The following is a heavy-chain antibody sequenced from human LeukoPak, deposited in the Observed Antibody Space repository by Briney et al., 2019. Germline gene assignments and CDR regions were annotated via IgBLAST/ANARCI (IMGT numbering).Heavy chain of an antibody. J-gene: IGHJ3*02. CDR2: ISSSSSYI. Sequence: GESLKISCKGSGYSFTSYWIGWVRQMPGKGLEWVSSISSSSSYIYYADPLKGRFTISRDNAKNSLYLQMNSLRAEDTAVYYCARDWYDNSDAFDIWGQGTMVTVSS. V-gene: IGHV3-21*01. D-gene: IGHD3-9*01. CDR1: GYSFTSYW. CDR3: ARDWYDNSDAFDI.